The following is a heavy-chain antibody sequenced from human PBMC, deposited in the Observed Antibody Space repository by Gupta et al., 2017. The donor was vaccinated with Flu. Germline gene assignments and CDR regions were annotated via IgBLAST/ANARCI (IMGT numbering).Heavy chain of an antibody. D-gene: IGHD2-2*01. V-gene: IGHV4-39*01. CDR2: IFESGST. CDR1: GDSIRGSTYF. J-gene: IGHJ5*02. Sequence: QLLLQASGPGLVKASETLSLTCTVSGDSIRGSTYFWGWIRQPPGKGLEGIGNIFESGSTYYNPSLRSRITRAVDTSKNQFSLRLTSVAAADAAVYYCARVTFGVPAAKGWFDPWGQGTLVTVSS. CDR3: ARVTFGVPAAKGWFDP.